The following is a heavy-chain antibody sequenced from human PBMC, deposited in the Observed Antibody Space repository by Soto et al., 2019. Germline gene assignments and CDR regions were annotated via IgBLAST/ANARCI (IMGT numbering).Heavy chain of an antibody. V-gene: IGHV4-30-4*01. CDR2: IYYSGST. CDR3: ARDGGGSLGWFDP. Sequence: QVQLQESGPGLVKPSQTLSLTCTVSGGSISSGDYYWSWIRQPPGKGLEWIGYIYYSGSTYYNPSLKSRVTISVDTSKNQFPLKLSSVTAADTAVYYCARDGGGSLGWFDPWGQGTLVTVSS. D-gene: IGHD2-15*01. CDR1: GGSISSGDYY. J-gene: IGHJ5*02.